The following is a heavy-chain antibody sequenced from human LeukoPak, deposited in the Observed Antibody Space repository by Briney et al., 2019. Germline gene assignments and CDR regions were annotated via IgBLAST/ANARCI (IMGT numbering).Heavy chain of an antibody. Sequence: ASVKVSCKASGYSFTSHYMHWVRQAPGQGLEWMGLINPRGTSTIYAEKFQGRIIMTRDMSTTTDYMELSSLKSDDTAVYYCARDPYDSSGYYYEPDAFDIWGQGTMVTVSS. CDR2: INPRGTST. D-gene: IGHD3-22*01. J-gene: IGHJ3*02. CDR3: ARDPYDSSGYYYEPDAFDI. CDR1: GYSFTSHY. V-gene: IGHV1-46*01.